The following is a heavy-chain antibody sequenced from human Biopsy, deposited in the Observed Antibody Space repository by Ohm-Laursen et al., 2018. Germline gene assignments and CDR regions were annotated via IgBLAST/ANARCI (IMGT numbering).Heavy chain of an antibody. Sequence: GSSVKVSCKASGYNFDIYPLFWVRQAPGQGLEWMGGINPMFGTAKYAQRFQGRVTITADKSTSTADMELSSLRSDDTAVYYCARSFGVVINFEHNWFDPWGQGTLVTVSS. CDR1: GYNFDIYP. V-gene: IGHV1-69*06. D-gene: IGHD3-3*01. CDR2: INPMFGTA. CDR3: ARSFGVVINFEHNWFDP. J-gene: IGHJ5*02.